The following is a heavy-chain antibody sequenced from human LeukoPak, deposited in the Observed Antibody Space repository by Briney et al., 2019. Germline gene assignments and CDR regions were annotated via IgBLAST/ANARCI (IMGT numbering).Heavy chain of an antibody. J-gene: IGHJ4*02. CDR3: AKAPVTTCRGAFCYPFDY. V-gene: IGHV3-30*02. CDR1: GFTFSSYA. D-gene: IGHD2-15*01. CDR2: IRYDGRNK. Sequence: GGSLRLSCAASGFTFSSYAMSWVRQAPGKGLEWVAFIRYDGRNKYYADSVKGRFTISRDNSKNTLYLQMNSLRAEDAAVYYCAKAPVTTCRGAFCYPFDYWGLGTLVTVSS.